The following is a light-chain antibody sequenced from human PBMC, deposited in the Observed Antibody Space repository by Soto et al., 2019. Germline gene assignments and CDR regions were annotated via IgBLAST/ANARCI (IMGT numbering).Light chain of an antibody. V-gene: IGKV1-5*03. J-gene: IGKJ2*01. CDR2: KAS. CDR3: QQYNTYLNT. Sequence: DSQMTQSPSTLSASVGDRVTITCRASQSISSWLAWYQQKPGKAPKLLIHKASSLESGVPSRFSGSGSGPEFTLTISSLQPDDFATYYCQQYNTYLNTFGQGTKLEIK. CDR1: QSISSW.